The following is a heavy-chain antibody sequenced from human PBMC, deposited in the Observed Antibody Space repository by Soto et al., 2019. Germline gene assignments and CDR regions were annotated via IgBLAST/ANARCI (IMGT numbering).Heavy chain of an antibody. D-gene: IGHD3-16*02. CDR2: ISSSSSYI. J-gene: IGHJ4*02. CDR3: ARVSTRYDYVWGSYRHLIYYFAY. Sequence: GGSLRLSCAASGFTFSSYSMNWVRQAPGKGLEWVSSISSSSSYIYYADSVKGRFTISRDNAKNSLYLQMNSLRAEDTAVYYCARVSTRYDYVWGSYRHLIYYFAYWGQGTLVTVSS. V-gene: IGHV3-21*01. CDR1: GFTFSSYS.